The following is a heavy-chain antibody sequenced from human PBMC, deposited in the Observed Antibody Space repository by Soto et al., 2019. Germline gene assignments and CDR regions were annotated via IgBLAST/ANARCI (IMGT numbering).Heavy chain of an antibody. CDR1: GCSISSYY. J-gene: IGHJ3*02. V-gene: IGHV4-59*01. Sequence: SETLSLTCTVSGCSISSYYWSWIRPPPGKGLEWIGYIYYSGSTNYNPSLKSRVTVSVDTSKNQFSLKRSSVTAADTAVYYCARAPQSDDGAFDIWGQGTMVT. CDR3: ARAPQSDDGAFDI. CDR2: IYYSGST. D-gene: IGHD1-1*01.